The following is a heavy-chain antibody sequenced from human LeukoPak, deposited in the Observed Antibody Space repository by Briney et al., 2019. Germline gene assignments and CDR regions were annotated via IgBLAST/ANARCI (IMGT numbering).Heavy chain of an antibody. CDR3: ARDGGEDTAMVP. D-gene: IGHD5-18*01. V-gene: IGHV1-46*01. CDR1: AYTFTSYY. Sequence: GASVKVSCKASAYTFTSYYMHWVRQAPGQGLEWMGIINPSGGSTSYAQKFQGRVTMTRDTSTSTVYMELSSLRSEDTAVYYCARDGGEDTAMVPWGQGTLVTVSS. J-gene: IGHJ5*02. CDR2: INPSGGST.